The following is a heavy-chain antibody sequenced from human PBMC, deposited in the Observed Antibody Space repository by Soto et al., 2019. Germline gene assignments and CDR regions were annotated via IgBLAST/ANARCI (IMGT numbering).Heavy chain of an antibody. CDR1: GFTFSNFG. J-gene: IGHJ4*02. CDR3: ARGLRSVLDY. D-gene: IGHD6-6*01. V-gene: IGHV3-33*01. CDR2: ISNDENIK. Sequence: QVQLVESGGGVVQPRGSLRLSCVASGFTFSNFGMHWVRQAPGKGLEWVAVISNDENIKQYADSVRGRFAISRDNSKNTLYLQMTRLRAEDTAIYYCARGLRSVLDYWGQGTLVTLSS.